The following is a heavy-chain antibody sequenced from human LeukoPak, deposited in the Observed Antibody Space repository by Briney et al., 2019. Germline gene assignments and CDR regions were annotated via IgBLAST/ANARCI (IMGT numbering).Heavy chain of an antibody. CDR3: ARAHYGVVTPSYNWFDP. Sequence: ASETLSLTCAVYGGSFSGYYWSWIRQPPGKGLEWIGEINHSGSTNYNPSLKSRVTISVDTSKNQFSLKLSSVTAADTAVYYCARAHYGVVTPSYNWFDPWGQGTLVTVSS. CDR1: GGSFSGYY. J-gene: IGHJ5*02. CDR2: INHSGST. D-gene: IGHD2-21*02. V-gene: IGHV4-34*01.